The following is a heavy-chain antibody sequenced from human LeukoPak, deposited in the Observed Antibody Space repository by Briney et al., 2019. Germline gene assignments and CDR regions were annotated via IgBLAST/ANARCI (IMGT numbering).Heavy chain of an antibody. J-gene: IGHJ3*02. CDR1: GFTFSNCY. CDR3: AREGWDLNALDI. CDR2: ISSRSSNK. D-gene: IGHD1-26*01. V-gene: IGHV3-11*04. Sequence: GGSLRLSCAASGFTFSNCYMSWIRQAPGKGLVWVSYISSRSSNKEYADSVKGRFTISRDNSKNSLFLQMDSLRAEDSAIYYCAREGWDLNALDIWGQGTMVTVSP.